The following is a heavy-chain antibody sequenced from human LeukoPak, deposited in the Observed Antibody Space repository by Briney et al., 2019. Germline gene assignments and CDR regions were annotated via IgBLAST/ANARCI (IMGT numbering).Heavy chain of an antibody. D-gene: IGHD2-15*01. J-gene: IGHJ4*02. CDR3: ARSVAVVAATPVGY. V-gene: IGHV1-2*02. CDR2: INPNSGGT. CDR1: GYTFTGYY. Sequence: ASVKVSCKASGYTFTGYYMHWVRQAPGQGLEWMGWINPNSGGTNYAQKFQGRVTMTRDTSISTAYMELSRLRSDDTAVYYCARSVAVVAATPVGYWGQGTLGTVSS.